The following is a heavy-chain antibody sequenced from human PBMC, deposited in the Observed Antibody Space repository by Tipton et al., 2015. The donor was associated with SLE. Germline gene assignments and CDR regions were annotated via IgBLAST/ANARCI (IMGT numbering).Heavy chain of an antibody. D-gene: IGHD7-27*01. CDR3: ARVLGIKAFDI. Sequence: QSGAEVKKPGASVRVSCKASGYTFINSGITWVRQAPGQGLEWMGRISVYNGITNYAQKLQGRVTMTTDTSTSTAHMELRSLRSDDTAMYYCARVLGIKAFDIWGQGTMVTVSS. CDR1: GYTFINSG. V-gene: IGHV1-18*01. J-gene: IGHJ3*02. CDR2: ISVYNGIT.